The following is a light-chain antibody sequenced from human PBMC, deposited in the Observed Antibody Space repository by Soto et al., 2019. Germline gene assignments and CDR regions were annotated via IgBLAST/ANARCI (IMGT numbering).Light chain of an antibody. CDR3: QQYNSYSALT. Sequence: DIQMTQSPSTLSASVGDRVTITCRASQSISSWLAWYQQKPRKAPKLLIYDASSLESGVPSRFSGSGSGTEFTLTISSLQPDDFATYYCQQYNSYSALTFGGGTKVEIK. V-gene: IGKV1-5*01. CDR1: QSISSW. CDR2: DAS. J-gene: IGKJ4*01.